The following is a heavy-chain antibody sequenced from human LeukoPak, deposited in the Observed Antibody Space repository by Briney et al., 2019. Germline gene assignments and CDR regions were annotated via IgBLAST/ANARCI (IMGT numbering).Heavy chain of an antibody. Sequence: AGGSLRLSCAASGFTFSSYAMSWVRQAPGKGLEWVSAISGSGGSTYYADSVKGRFTISRDNSKNTLYLQMNSLRAEDTAVYYCAKAGQLLSVNGVWYFDYWGQGTLVTVSS. CDR1: GFTFSSYA. CDR3: AKAGQLLSVNGVWYFDY. V-gene: IGHV3-23*01. CDR2: ISGSGGST. J-gene: IGHJ4*02. D-gene: IGHD2-2*01.